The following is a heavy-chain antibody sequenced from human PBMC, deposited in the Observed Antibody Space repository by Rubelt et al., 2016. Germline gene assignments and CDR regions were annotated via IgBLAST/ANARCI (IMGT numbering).Heavy chain of an antibody. J-gene: IGHJ4*02. CDR2: VNHAAVT. CDR3: ARQLSNNLWAFDQ. V-gene: IGHV4-34*02. D-gene: IGHD2/OR15-2a*01. Sequence: QVQLQQWGEGLLKPSETLSLTCVVSGGSFSGYSWSWVRQPPEKGLEWIGDVNHAAVTVYSPSLKSRVTISLDTSKKQFSLKLSSVTAADTAVYYCARQLSNNLWAFDQWGQGTLVTVSS. CDR1: GGSFSGYS.